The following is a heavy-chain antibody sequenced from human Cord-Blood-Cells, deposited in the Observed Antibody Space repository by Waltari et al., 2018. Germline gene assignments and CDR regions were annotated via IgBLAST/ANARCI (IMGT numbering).Heavy chain of an antibody. CDR1: GYTLTELS. D-gene: IGHD3-3*01. J-gene: IGHJ4*02. CDR2: FEPEDGET. Sequence: QVQLVQSGAEVKKPGASVKVSCKVSGYTLTELSMHWVRQAPGKGLEWMGGFEPEDGETIYAQKYQGRVTMTEDTSTDTAYMERSSLRSEDTAVYYCATDRGKYYDFWSGYYSWFDYWGQGTLVTVSS. V-gene: IGHV1-24*01. CDR3: ATDRGKYYDFWSGYYSWFDY.